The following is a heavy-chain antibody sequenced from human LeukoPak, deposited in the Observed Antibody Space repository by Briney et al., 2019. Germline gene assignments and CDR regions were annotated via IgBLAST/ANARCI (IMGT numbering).Heavy chain of an antibody. D-gene: IGHD2-2*01. CDR3: ARSLSSPVTNY. CDR2: LNEGGGEK. Sequence: GGSLRLSCAASGFTFNSHWMNWVRQAPGKGLEWVANLNEGGGEKYYVDSVKGRFTISRDNAKNTVYLQISSLRAEDTAVYYCARSLSSPVTNYWGQGTLVTVSP. J-gene: IGHJ4*02. CDR1: GFTFNSHW. V-gene: IGHV3-7*01.